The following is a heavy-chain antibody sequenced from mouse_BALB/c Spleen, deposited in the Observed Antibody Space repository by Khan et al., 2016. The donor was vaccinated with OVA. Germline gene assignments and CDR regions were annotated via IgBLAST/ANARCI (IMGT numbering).Heavy chain of an antibody. Sequence: EVMLVESGGGLVKPGGSLRLSCATSGFTFTDYYMSWVRQPPGKALEWLGFIRNKANGYTKEYSASVKGRFTIYRDNSKSILYLQIVTLRAEDSATYYCASDNPCAMDYWGQGTSVTVSS. CDR1: GFTFTDYY. CDR2: IRNKANGYTK. J-gene: IGHJ4*01. V-gene: IGHV7-3*02. CDR3: ASDNPCAMDY.